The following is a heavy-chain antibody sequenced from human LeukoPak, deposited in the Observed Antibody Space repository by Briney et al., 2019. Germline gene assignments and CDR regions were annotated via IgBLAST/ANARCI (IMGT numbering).Heavy chain of an antibody. CDR1: GGTFSSYA. D-gene: IGHD2-8*01. Sequence: ASVKVSCKASGGTFSSYAISGVRQAPGQGLEWMGRIIPILGIANYAQKFQGRVTITADKSTSTAYMELSSLRSEDTAVYYCARVIMVYAIKYYYYGMDVWGQGTTVTVSS. V-gene: IGHV1-69*04. J-gene: IGHJ6*02. CDR2: IIPILGIA. CDR3: ARVIMVYAIKYYYYGMDV.